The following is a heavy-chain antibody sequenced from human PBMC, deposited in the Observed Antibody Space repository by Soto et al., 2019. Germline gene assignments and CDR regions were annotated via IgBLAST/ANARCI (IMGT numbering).Heavy chain of an antibody. CDR2: IIPIFGTA. CDR3: ARAEGDNASRTRNYYYYGMDV. D-gene: IGHD3-16*01. V-gene: IGHV1-69*13. CDR1: GGTFSSYA. J-gene: IGHJ6*02. Sequence: GASVKVSCKASGGTFSSYAISWVRQAPGQGLEWMGGIIPIFGTANYAQKFQGRVTITADESTSTAYMELGSLRSEDTAVYYCARAEGDNASRTRNYYYYGMDVWGQGTTVTVSS.